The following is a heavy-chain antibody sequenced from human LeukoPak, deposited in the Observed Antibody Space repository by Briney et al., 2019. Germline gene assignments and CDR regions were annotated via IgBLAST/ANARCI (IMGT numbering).Heavy chain of an antibody. V-gene: IGHV3-48*01. CDR2: ITSSSSTI. CDR3: ARRCSSASCYDY. D-gene: IGHD2-2*01. Sequence: PGGSLRLSCAASGFTFSSYNMNWVRQAPGKGREWVSYITSSSSTIYYADSVKGRFTISRDNDKNSLYLQMNSLRAEDTAVYYCARRCSSASCYDYWGQGTLVTVSS. J-gene: IGHJ4*02. CDR1: GFTFSSYN.